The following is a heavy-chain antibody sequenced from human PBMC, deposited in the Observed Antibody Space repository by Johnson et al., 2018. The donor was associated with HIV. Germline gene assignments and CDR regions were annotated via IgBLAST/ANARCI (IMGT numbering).Heavy chain of an antibody. CDR3: ARKGDAFDI. CDR1: GFTFSTYA. CDR2: ISYDGSDK. V-gene: IGHV3-30*03. Sequence: VQLVESGGGVVQPGRSLRLSCAASGFTFSTYAMHWVRQAPGKGLAWVALISYDGSDKYYADSVKGRFTISRDNSKNTLYLQMNSLRVEDTAMYYCARKGDAFDIWGQGTMVTVSS. J-gene: IGHJ3*02.